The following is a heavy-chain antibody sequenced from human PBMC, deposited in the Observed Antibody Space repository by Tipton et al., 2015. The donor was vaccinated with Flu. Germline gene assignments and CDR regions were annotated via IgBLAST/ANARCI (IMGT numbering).Heavy chain of an antibody. CDR1: GGSISSRSYY. D-gene: IGHD6-13*01. CDR3: ARVPGSRMFDP. J-gene: IGHJ5*02. V-gene: IGHV4-39*07. Sequence: GLVKPSETLSLTCTVSGGSISSRSYYWGWIRQPPGKGLEWIGNIYNSGSTYYNPSLKSRVTISVDTSKNQFSLKVSSVTAADTAVYYCARVPGSRMFDPWGQGTLVTVSS. CDR2: IYNSGST.